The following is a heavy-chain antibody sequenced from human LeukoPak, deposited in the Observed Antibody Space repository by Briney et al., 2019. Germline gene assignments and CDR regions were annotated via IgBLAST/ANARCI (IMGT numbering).Heavy chain of an antibody. V-gene: IGHV1-18*01. CDR2: SSGTGYNM. Sequence: ASVKVSCKASGYTFSAYGITWVRQAPGQGLEWMAWSSGTGYNMEYAQKFQGRVTMTTETSTSTAYLELRSLRSDDTAVYYCARSRCSDSTSCYYFFFFDSWGQGSLVTVSS. CDR3: ARSRCSDSTSCYYFFFFDS. D-gene: IGHD2-2*01. CDR1: GYTFSAYG. J-gene: IGHJ4*02.